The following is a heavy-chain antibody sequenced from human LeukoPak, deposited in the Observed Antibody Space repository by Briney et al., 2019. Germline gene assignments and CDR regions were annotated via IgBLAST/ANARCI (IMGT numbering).Heavy chain of an antibody. Sequence: GASVKVSCKASGGTFSSYAISWVRQAPGQGLEWMGRIIPILGIANYAQKFQGRVTITADKSTSTAYMELSSLRSEDTAVYYCASYGSSGWYNEAFDIWGQGTMVTVSS. V-gene: IGHV1-69*04. CDR3: ASYGSSGWYNEAFDI. CDR1: GGTFSSYA. J-gene: IGHJ3*02. CDR2: IIPILGIA. D-gene: IGHD6-19*01.